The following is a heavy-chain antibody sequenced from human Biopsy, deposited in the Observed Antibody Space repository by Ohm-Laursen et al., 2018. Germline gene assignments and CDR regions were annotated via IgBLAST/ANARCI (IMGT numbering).Heavy chain of an antibody. CDR1: SYTFTDYN. CDR2: INCKTGAT. D-gene: IGHD2-8*01. CDR3: ARDPLNGHKHFDY. V-gene: IGHV1-2*02. Sequence: ASVKVSCKASSYTFTDYNIHWMRQAPGQGLEWLGYINCKTGATNYAQKFQGTVTMTRDTSINTAYLALGSLRSADTAIYYCARDPLNGHKHFDYWGQGSPVTVSS. J-gene: IGHJ4*02.